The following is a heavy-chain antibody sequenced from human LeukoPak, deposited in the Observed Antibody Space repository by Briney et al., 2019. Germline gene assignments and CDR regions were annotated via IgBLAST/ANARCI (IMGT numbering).Heavy chain of an antibody. CDR3: ARALPITMIVVVYPGGMDV. CDR2: ISGSSYHI. CDR1: GFTFSTCS. Sequence: GGSLRLSCAASGFTFSTCSMKWVRQAPGKALEWVSSISGSSYHIYYADSVKGRFTISRDNANNLLYLQMNSLRAEDTAVYYCARALPITMIVVVYPGGMDVWGQGTTVTVSS. V-gene: IGHV3-21*01. J-gene: IGHJ6*02. D-gene: IGHD3-22*01.